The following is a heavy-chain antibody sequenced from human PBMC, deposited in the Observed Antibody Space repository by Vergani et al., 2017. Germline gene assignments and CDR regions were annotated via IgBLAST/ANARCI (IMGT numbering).Heavy chain of an antibody. CDR1: GFTFSDYY. Sequence: QVQLVESGGGLVKPGGSLRLSCAASGFTFSDYYMSWIRQAPGKGLEWVSYISSSSSYTNYADSVKGRFTISRDNAKNSLYLQMNSLRAEDTAVYYCARDMWTYSSGCSDYWGQGTLVTVSS. J-gene: IGHJ4*02. V-gene: IGHV3-11*06. CDR3: ARDMWTYSSGCSDY. D-gene: IGHD6-19*01. CDR2: ISSSSSYT.